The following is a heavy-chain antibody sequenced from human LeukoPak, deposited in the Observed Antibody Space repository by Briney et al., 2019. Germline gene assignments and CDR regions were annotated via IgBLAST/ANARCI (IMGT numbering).Heavy chain of an antibody. J-gene: IGHJ4*02. D-gene: IGHD3-22*01. CDR2: INHSGST. CDR3: ARLTYYYDSSGYYGYHFDY. CDR1: GGSFSGYY. V-gene: IGHV4-34*01. Sequence: KPSETLSLTCAVYGGSFSGYYWSWIRQPPGKGLEWIGEINHSGSTNYNPSLKSRVTISVDTSKNQFSLKLSSVTAADTAVYYCARLTYYYDSSGYYGYHFDYWGQGTLVTVSS.